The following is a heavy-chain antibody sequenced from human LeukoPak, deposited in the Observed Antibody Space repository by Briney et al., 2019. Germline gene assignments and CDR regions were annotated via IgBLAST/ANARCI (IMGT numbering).Heavy chain of an antibody. D-gene: IGHD2-21*01. Sequence: SETLSLTCSVSGDSISSSNFYWAWIRQPPGKGLEWIESIFYSGSTYYSPSLESRLTMALDTSTGHFSLRLTSVTAADTAIYYCARQVAVVEPTDPNWFDSWGQGTLVTVSS. CDR2: IFYSGST. V-gene: IGHV4-39*07. CDR1: GDSISSSNFY. CDR3: ARQVAVVEPTDPNWFDS. J-gene: IGHJ5*01.